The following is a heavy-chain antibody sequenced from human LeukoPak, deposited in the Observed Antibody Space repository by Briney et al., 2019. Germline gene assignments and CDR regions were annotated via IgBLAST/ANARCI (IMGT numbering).Heavy chain of an antibody. Sequence: ASVKVSCKASGYTFTSYGISWVRQAPGQGLEWMGWISAYNGNTNYAQKLQGRVTMTTDTSTSTAYMELRSLRSDDTAAYYCARRHYDILTGYESGMDVWGKGTTVTVSS. V-gene: IGHV1-18*04. D-gene: IGHD3-9*01. CDR2: ISAYNGNT. CDR3: ARRHYDILTGYESGMDV. CDR1: GYTFTSYG. J-gene: IGHJ6*04.